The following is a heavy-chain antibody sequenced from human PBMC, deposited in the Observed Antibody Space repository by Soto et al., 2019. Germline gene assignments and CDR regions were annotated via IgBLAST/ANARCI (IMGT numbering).Heavy chain of an antibody. Sequence: ASVKVSFKASGYTFTSYAMHWVRQAPGQRLEWMGWINAGNGNTKYSQKFQGRVTITRDTSASTAYMELSSLRSEDTAVYYCARVGEDIVVVPAAVWYYFDYWGQGTLVTVSS. CDR3: ARVGEDIVVVPAAVWYYFDY. D-gene: IGHD2-2*01. J-gene: IGHJ4*02. CDR1: GYTFTSYA. CDR2: INAGNGNT. V-gene: IGHV1-3*01.